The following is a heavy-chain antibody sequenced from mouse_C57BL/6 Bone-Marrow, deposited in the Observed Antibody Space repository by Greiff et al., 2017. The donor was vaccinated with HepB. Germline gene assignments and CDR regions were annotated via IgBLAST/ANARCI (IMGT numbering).Heavy chain of an antibody. J-gene: IGHJ4*01. CDR2: ISSGSSTI. D-gene: IGHD1-1*01. CDR1: GFTFSDYG. CDR3: AREVYYYGSSYAMDY. Sequence: DVQLVESGGGLVKPGGSLKLSCAASGFTFSDYGMHWVRQAPEKGLEWVAYISSGSSTIYYADTVKGRFTISRDNAKNTRFLQMTSLRSEDTAMYYCAREVYYYGSSYAMDYWGQGTSVTVSS. V-gene: IGHV5-17*01.